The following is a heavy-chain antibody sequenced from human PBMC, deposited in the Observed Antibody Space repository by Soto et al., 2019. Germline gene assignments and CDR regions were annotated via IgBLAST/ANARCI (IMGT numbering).Heavy chain of an antibody. CDR2: ISSYNGDT. CDR3: AREGVAPYYYYGMDV. CDR1: GYTFTRSG. D-gene: IGHD5-12*01. J-gene: IGHJ6*02. Sequence: QVQLVQSGAEVKKPGASVKVSCKASGYTFTRSGISWVRQAPGQVPEWMGWISSYNGDTNYAQTFQGRVTMTTYPSTSTAYMELRSLRSDDTAGYYCAREGVAPYYYYGMDVWGQGTPVTVSS. V-gene: IGHV1-18*01.